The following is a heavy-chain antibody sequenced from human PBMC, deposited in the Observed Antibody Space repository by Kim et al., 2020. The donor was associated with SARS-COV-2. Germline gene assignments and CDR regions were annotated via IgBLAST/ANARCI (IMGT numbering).Heavy chain of an antibody. CDR2: IWYDGSKK. CDR3: ARDGSGSYYHGLDY. V-gene: IGHV3-33*01. Sequence: GGSLRLSCAASGFTFSNYGMHWVRQAPGKGLEWVAVIWYDGSKKYYADSVKGRFTISRDNSKNTLYLQMNSLRAEDTAVYYCARDGSGSYYHGLDYWGQGTLVTVSS. D-gene: IGHD3-10*01. CDR1: GFTFSNYG. J-gene: IGHJ4*02.